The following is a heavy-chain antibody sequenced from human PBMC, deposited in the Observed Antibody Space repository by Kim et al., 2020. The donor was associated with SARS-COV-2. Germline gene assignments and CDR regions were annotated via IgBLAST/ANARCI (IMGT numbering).Heavy chain of an antibody. CDR2: INHSGST. V-gene: IGHV4-34*01. D-gene: IGHD5-18*01. CDR3: ARGPRRGYSYRGLPFDY. J-gene: IGHJ4*02. CDR1: GGSFSGYY. Sequence: SETLSLTCAVYGGSFSGYYWSWIRQPPGKGLEWIGEINHSGSTNYNPSLKSRVTISVDTSKNQFSLKLSSVTAADTAVYYCARGPRRGYSYRGLPFDYWGQGTLVTVSS.